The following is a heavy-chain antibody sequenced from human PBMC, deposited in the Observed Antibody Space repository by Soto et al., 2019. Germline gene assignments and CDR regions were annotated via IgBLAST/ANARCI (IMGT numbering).Heavy chain of an antibody. J-gene: IGHJ5*02. V-gene: IGHV4-31*03. CDR1: GGSISSGGYY. CDR2: IYYSGST. D-gene: IGHD6-13*01. Sequence: TLSVTGTVSGGSISSGGYYWSWILQHPGKGLEWIGYIYYSGSTYYNPSLKSRVTISVDTSKNQFSLKLSSVTAADTAVYYCAREVRRAAAGTSSFDPWGQGTLVTVSS. CDR3: AREVRRAAAGTSSFDP.